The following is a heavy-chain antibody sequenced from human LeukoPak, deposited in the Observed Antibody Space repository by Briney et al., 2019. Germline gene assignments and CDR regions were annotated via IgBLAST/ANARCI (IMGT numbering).Heavy chain of an antibody. CDR2: IYDTGSS. CDR1: GGSISSYY. CDR3: VRGVYNDISGYYPDY. J-gene: IGHJ4*02. Sequence: PSETLSLTCTVSGGSISSYYWNWIRQPPGKGLEWIGYIYDTGSSSYNPSLKSRVTISVDTSKNQFSLKVRSVTAADTAVYYCVRGVYNDISGYYPDYWGQGTLVTVSS. V-gene: IGHV4-59*01. D-gene: IGHD3-22*01.